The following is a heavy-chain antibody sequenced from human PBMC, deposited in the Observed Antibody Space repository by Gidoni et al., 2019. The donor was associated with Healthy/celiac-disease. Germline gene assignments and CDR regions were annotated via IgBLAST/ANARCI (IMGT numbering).Heavy chain of an antibody. CDR1: GGTFSSYA. CDR3: ARAGRYCSSTSCYKDDYYYYGMDV. V-gene: IGHV1-69*01. CDR2: IIPIFGTA. Sequence: QVQLVQSGAEVKKPGSSVKVSCKASGGTFSSYAISWVRQAPGQGLEWMGGIIPIFGTANYAQKFQGRVTITADESTSTAYMELSSLRSEDTAVYYCARAGRYCSSTSCYKDDYYYYGMDVWGQGTTVTVSS. D-gene: IGHD2-2*02. J-gene: IGHJ6*02.